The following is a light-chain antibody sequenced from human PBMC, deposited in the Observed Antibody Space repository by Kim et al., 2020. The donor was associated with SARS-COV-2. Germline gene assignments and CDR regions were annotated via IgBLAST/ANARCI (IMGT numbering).Light chain of an antibody. CDR1: SSNIGNNS. V-gene: IGLV1-51*01. CDR2: NNN. J-gene: IGLJ2*01. Sequence: GQRVTISCSGSSSNIGNNSVYGDQQLPGTAPKLLIYNNNKRPSGIPDRFSGSKSGTSATLGISGLQTGDEADYYCGTWDSSLNAVVFGGGTKLTVL. CDR3: GTWDSSLNAVV.